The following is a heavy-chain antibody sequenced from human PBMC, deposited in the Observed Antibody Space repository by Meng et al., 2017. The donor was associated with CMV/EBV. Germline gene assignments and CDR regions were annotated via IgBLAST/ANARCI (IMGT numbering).Heavy chain of an antibody. Sequence: ASVKVSCKASGYTFTGYYMHWVRQAPGQGLEWMGWMNPNSGHTDYAQKFQGRVTITRNTSISTAYMELSSLRSEDTAVYYCARFKGMDVWGQGNAGHRLL. CDR1: GYTFTGYY. J-gene: IGHJ6*02. CDR3: ARFKGMDV. V-gene: IGHV1-8*03. CDR2: MNPNSGHT.